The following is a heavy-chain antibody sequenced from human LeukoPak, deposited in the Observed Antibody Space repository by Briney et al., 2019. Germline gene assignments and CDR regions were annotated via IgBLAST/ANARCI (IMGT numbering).Heavy chain of an antibody. J-gene: IGHJ6*03. CDR1: GGSISSYY. CDR2: IFTSGNT. CDR3: AKLGVTMVRGVYYYYYMDV. V-gene: IGHV4-4*09. Sequence: ASETLSLTCTVSGGSISSYYWSWIRQPPGKGLEWIGYIFTSGNTNYNPSLKSRVTISADTSKNQFSLKLSSVTAADTAVHFCAKLGVTMVRGVYYYYYMDVWGKGTTVTVSS. D-gene: IGHD3-10*01.